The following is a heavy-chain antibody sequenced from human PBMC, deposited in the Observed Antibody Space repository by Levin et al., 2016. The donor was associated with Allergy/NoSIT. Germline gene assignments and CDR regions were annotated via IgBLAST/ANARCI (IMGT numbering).Heavy chain of an antibody. Sequence: GESLKISCSASGFTFSYYTMHWVRQAPGKGLEYVSAINNNGGSTFYADSVKGRFTISRDNSKNTLYLQMSSLRAEDTAVYYCVKPQNPWRVAADNWFDPWGQGTLVTVSS. CDR1: GFTFSYYT. CDR3: VKPQNPWRVAADNWFDP. D-gene: IGHD2-15*01. CDR2: INNNGGST. J-gene: IGHJ5*02. V-gene: IGHV3-64D*06.